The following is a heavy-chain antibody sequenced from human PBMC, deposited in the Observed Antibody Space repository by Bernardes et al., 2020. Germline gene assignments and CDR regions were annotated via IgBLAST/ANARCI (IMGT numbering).Heavy chain of an antibody. V-gene: IGHV1-18*01. CDR1: GYTFTSYG. CDR3: ARDGATTVTGSWFDP. CDR2: ISAYNGNT. D-gene: IGHD4-4*01. Sequence: SVKVYCKASGYTFTSYGLSWVRQAPGQGLEWMGWISAYNGNTNYAQKLQGRVTMTTDTSTSTAYMELRSLRSDDTAVYYCARDGATTVTGSWFDPWGQGTLVTVSS. J-gene: IGHJ5*02.